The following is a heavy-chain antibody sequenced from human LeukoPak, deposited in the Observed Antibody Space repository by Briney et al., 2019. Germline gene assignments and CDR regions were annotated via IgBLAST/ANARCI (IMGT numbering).Heavy chain of an antibody. Sequence: GASVKVSCKASGGTFSSYAISWVRQAPGQGLEWMGWVSAYNDVTNYAQKFQGRVTMATDTPTSTAYMELRSLRSDDTAVYYCARVGYSGYDKEDAFDIWGQGTMVTVSS. CDR3: ARVGYSGYDKEDAFDI. CDR1: GGTFSSYA. V-gene: IGHV1-18*01. D-gene: IGHD5-12*01. CDR2: VSAYNDVT. J-gene: IGHJ3*02.